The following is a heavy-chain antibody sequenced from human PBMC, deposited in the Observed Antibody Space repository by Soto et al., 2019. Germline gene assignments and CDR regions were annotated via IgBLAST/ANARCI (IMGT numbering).Heavy chain of an antibody. J-gene: IGHJ4*02. CDR2: IYYSGST. D-gene: IGHD5-12*01. CDR1: GGSISSYY. V-gene: IGHV4-59*08. CDR3: ARHTSSVEMATIYEFDY. Sequence: SETLSLTCTVSGGSISSYYWSWIRQPPGKGLEWIGYIYYSGSTNYNPSLKSRVTISVDTSKNQFSLKLSSVTAADTAVYYCARHTSSVEMATIYEFDYWGQGTLVTVSS.